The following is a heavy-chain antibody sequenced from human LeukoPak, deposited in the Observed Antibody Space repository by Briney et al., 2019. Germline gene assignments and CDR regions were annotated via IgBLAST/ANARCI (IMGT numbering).Heavy chain of an antibody. Sequence: ASVKVSCKASGGTFSSYAISWLRQAPGQGLEWMGGIIPIFGTANYAQKFQGRVTITADESTSTAYMELSSLRSEDTAVYYCAREGIPAARDTSKYFQHWGQGTLVTVSS. V-gene: IGHV1-69*13. J-gene: IGHJ1*01. CDR3: AREGIPAARDTSKYFQH. D-gene: IGHD2-2*01. CDR1: GGTFSSYA. CDR2: IIPIFGTA.